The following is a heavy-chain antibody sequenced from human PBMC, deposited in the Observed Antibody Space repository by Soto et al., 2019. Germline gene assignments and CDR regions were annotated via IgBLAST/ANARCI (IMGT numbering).Heavy chain of an antibody. CDR1: GGSINSFY. D-gene: IGHD3-10*01. V-gene: IGHV4-4*07. CDR2: MYVTGST. CDR3: ARDRHCGGSGDSNPFGS. Sequence: QVQLQESGPGLVKPSESLSLTCTVSGGSINSFYWSWVRQPAGNGLEWIGRMYVTGSTNYNPSLKNRVSMSLDTSKNQFSLKLRSLTAAATAVYYCARDRHCGGSGDSNPFGSWGQGHLVTVSS. J-gene: IGHJ4*02.